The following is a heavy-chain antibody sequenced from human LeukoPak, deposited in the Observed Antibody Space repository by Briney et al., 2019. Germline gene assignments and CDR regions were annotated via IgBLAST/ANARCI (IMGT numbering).Heavy chain of an antibody. D-gene: IGHD2-15*01. CDR3: AKDSCSGGSCYCDY. V-gene: IGHV3-9*03. J-gene: IGHJ4*02. Sequence: GGSLRLSCAASGFTFDDYAMHWVRQAPGEGLEWVSGISWNSGSIGYAESVKGRFTISRDNAKNSLYLQMNSLSVEDMALYYCAKDSCSGGSCYCDYWGQGTLVTVSS. CDR1: GFTFDDYA. CDR2: ISWNSGSI.